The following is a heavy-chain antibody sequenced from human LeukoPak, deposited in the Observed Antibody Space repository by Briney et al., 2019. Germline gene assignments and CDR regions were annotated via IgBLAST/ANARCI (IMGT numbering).Heavy chain of an antibody. D-gene: IGHD3-22*01. J-gene: IGHJ4*02. CDR2: ISYDGSNK. CDR1: GFTFSNAW. V-gene: IGHV3-30*18. Sequence: GGSLRLSCAASGFTFSNAWMTWVRQAPGKGLEWVAVISYDGSNKYYADSVKGRFTISRDNSKNTLYLQMNSLRAEDTAVYYCAKDRYYYDSSGYPLDYWGQGTLVTVSS. CDR3: AKDRYYYDSSGYPLDY.